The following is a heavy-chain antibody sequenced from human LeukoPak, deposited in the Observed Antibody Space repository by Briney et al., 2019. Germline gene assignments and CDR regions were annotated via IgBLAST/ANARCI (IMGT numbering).Heavy chain of an antibody. CDR1: GYSFTSYW. V-gene: IGHV5-51*01. J-gene: IGHJ3*02. CDR2: IYPGDSDT. Sequence: PGESLKISCKGSGYSFTSYWIGWVRQMPGKGLEWMGIIYPGDSDTRYSPSFQGQVTISADKSISTAYLQWSSLKASDTAMYYCARHPSADSIAARSGAFDIWGQGTMVTVSS. CDR3: ARHPSADSIAARSGAFDI. D-gene: IGHD6-6*01.